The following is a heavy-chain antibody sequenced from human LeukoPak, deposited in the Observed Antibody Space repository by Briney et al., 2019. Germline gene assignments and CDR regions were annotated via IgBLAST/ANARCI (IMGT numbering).Heavy chain of an antibody. V-gene: IGHV4-59*02. D-gene: IGHD2/OR15-2a*01. CDR2: LSYTGKT. J-gene: IGHJ4*02. Sequence: LETLSLTCVVSGASVSSSHWNWIRQLPGKGLEWIGCLSYTGKTDYNPSLTSRVTISLDSSKDQVSLKLRSVTAADTAVYYCSEGYFEPFDHWGQGTLVTVSS. CDR3: SEGYFEPFDH. CDR1: GASVSSSH.